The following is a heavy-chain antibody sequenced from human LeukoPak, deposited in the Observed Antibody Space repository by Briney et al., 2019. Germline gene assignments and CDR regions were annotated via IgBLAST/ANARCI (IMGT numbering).Heavy chain of an antibody. CDR1: GFTFSRYA. CDR2: ISGSGGST. CDR3: AKGSMVGVLCCFDY. V-gene: IGHV3-23*01. D-gene: IGHD3-10*01. Sequence: GGSLRLSCAASGFTFSRYAMSWVRQAPGKGLEWVSAISGSGGSTYYADSVKGRFTISRDNSKNTLYLQMNSLRAEDTAVYYCAKGSMVGVLCCFDYWGQGTLVTVSS. J-gene: IGHJ4*02.